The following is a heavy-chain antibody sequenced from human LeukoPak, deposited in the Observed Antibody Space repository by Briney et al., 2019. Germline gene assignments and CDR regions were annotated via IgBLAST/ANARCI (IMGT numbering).Heavy chain of an antibody. J-gene: IGHJ5*02. CDR2: MNQDGSST. V-gene: IGHV3-7*01. CDR1: GFPFSTFW. Sequence: GGSLRLSCAASGFPFSTFWVSWARQAPGKGLEWVAKMNQDGSSTSYVDSVKGRFTISRDNAKNSLYLQMNSLRAEDTAVYYCASADSGRNSFAPWGQGTLVIVSS. D-gene: IGHD6-19*01. CDR3: ASADSGRNSFAP.